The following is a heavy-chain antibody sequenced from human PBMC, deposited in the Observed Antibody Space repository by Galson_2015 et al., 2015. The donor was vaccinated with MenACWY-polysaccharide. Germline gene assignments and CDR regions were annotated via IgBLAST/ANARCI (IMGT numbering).Heavy chain of an antibody. CDR1: GFPFSGYW. CDR3: ARHGDWGFGY. Sequence: SLRLSCAASGFPFSGYWMTWVRQAPGKGLDWVANINPDGSDKYYAGSMRGRFSISRDNSKNSLYLQINSLTADDTAVYYCARHGDWGFGYWGQGTLVTVAS. CDR2: INPDGSDK. J-gene: IGHJ4*02. D-gene: IGHD3/OR15-3a*01. V-gene: IGHV3-7*01.